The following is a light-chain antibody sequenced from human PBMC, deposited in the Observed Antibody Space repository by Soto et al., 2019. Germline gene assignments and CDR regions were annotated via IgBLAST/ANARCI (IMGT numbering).Light chain of an antibody. Sequence: DIQMTQSPSSLSASVGDRVTITCRASQSISSYLNWYQQKPGKAPKLLIYAASSLQSGVPSRFSGRGSGTDFTLTIRSLQPEDFATYYCQQSYSTPWTFGQGTQVEIK. CDR1: QSISSY. CDR2: AAS. J-gene: IGKJ1*01. CDR3: QQSYSTPWT. V-gene: IGKV1-39*01.